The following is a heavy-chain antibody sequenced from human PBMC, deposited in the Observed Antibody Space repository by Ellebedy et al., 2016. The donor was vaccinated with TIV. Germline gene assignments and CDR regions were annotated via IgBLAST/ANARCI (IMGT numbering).Heavy chain of an antibody. CDR3: TREGIYYDY. Sequence: GESLKISCQGSGYTFSNYWIAWVRQVPEKGLEWVGIIYPVDSDTRYSPSFQGHITISVDKSINTAYLQWSSLKASDTAIYYCTREGIYYDYWGQGTLVTVSS. V-gene: IGHV5-51*01. CDR1: GYTFSNYW. D-gene: IGHD6-13*01. J-gene: IGHJ4*02. CDR2: IYPVDSDT.